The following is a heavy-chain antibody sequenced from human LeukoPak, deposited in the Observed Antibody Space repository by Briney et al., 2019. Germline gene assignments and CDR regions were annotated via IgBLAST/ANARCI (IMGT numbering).Heavy chain of an antibody. CDR3: ATVSGIAAAGIFDY. V-gene: IGHV1-58*01. D-gene: IGHD6-13*01. CDR2: IVVGSGNT. J-gene: IGHJ4*02. CDR1: GFTFTSSA. Sequence: SVKVSCKASGFTFTSSAVQWVRQARGQRLEWIGWIVVGSGNTNYAQKFQERVTITRDMSTSTAYMELSSLRSEDTAVYYCATVSGIAAAGIFDYWGQGTLVTVSS.